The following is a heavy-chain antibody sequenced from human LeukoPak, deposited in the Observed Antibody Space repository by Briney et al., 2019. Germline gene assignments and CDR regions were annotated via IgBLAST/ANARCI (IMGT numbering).Heavy chain of an antibody. CDR3: ARGGEYYYDSRGYYFGAFDI. J-gene: IGHJ3*02. V-gene: IGHV4-59*01. CDR1: GGSISSYY. CDR2: IDDSGST. D-gene: IGHD3-22*01. Sequence: ASETLSLTCTVSGGSISSYYWSWIRQPPGKGLEWIGYIDDSGSTIHNPSLKSRVTISLDTSKNQFSLKLDSVTAADTAVYYCARGGEYYYDSRGYYFGAFDIWGQGTMVTVSS.